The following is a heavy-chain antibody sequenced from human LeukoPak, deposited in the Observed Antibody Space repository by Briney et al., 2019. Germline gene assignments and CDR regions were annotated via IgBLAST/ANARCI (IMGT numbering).Heavy chain of an antibody. CDR1: GFTFSSYD. CDR3: ARGGATVVTDALDI. Sequence: GGSLRLSCAASGFTFSSYDMHWVRQATGKGLEWVSAIGTAGDTYYPGSVKGRFTISRENAKNSLYLQMNSLRAGDTAVYYCARGGATVVTDALDIWGQGTMVTVSS. CDR2: IGTAGDT. J-gene: IGHJ3*02. V-gene: IGHV3-13*01. D-gene: IGHD4-23*01.